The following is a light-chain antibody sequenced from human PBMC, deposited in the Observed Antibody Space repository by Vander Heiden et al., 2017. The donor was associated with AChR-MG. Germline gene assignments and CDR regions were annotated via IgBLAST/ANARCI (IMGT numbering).Light chain of an antibody. CDR1: DIGSIR. J-gene: IGLJ1*01. CDR2: DDS. CDR3: QVWNTSTDHHV. V-gene: IGLV3-21*02. Sequence: SYVLTQPPSVSVAPGQTSSITCGGNDIGSIRWHWDQQKPGQAPVLVVFDDSDRPSGIPERFSGSNSGNTATLTISRVEAGDEADYYCQVWNTSTDHHVFGTGTKVTVL.